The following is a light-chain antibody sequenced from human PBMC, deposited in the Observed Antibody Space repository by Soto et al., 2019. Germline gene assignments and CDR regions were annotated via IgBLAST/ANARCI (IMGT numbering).Light chain of an antibody. CDR2: DAS. J-gene: IGKJ5*01. V-gene: IGKV3-20*01. Sequence: EIVLTQSPGTLSLSPGERATLSCRASQSLSVNYLAWYQQKPGQPPRLLIYDASSRAAGIPDRFSGSGSGTDFTLTISRLEPEDFAVYYCQQYGTLPITFGQGTRLEIK. CDR1: QSLSVNY. CDR3: QQYGTLPIT.